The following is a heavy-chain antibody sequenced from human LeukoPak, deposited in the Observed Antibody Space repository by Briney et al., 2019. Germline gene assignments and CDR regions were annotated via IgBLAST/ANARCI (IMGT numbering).Heavy chain of an antibody. J-gene: IGHJ4*01. D-gene: IGHD5-18*01. Sequence: SETLSLTCAVYGGSFSGYYWSWIRQPPGKGLEWIGEINHSGSTNYNPSLKSRVTISVDTSQKQFSLKLNSVTAADTAVYYCARAKSQRGYTYGPHTYFDYWGQGTLVTVSS. V-gene: IGHV4-34*01. CDR1: GGSFSGYY. CDR2: INHSGST. CDR3: ARAKSQRGYTYGPHTYFDY.